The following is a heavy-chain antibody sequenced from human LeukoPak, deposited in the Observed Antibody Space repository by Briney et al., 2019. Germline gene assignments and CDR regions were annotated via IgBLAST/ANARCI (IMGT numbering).Heavy chain of an antibody. CDR2: IIPIFGTA. V-gene: IGHV1-69*13. D-gene: IGHD4-11*01. CDR3: ARDNTTTVTKRARTPYYYYMDV. CDR1: GGTFSSYA. J-gene: IGHJ6*03. Sequence: GASVKVSCKASGGTFSSYAISWVRQAPGQGLEWMGGIIPIFGTANYAQKFQGRVTITADESTSTAYMELSSLRSEDTAVYYCARDNTTTVTKRARTPYYYYMDVWGKGTTVTVSS.